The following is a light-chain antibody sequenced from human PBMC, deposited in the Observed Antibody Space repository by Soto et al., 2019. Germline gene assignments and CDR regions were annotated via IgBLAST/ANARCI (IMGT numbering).Light chain of an antibody. J-gene: IGLJ2*01. CDR3: CSCAGGTSVV. Sequence: QSALTQPASVSGSPGQSITISCTGTSSDVGSYNLVSWYQQHPGKAPKLMIYEDIERPSGVSNRFSGSKSGNTASLTISGLQTEEEEDYYCCSCAGGTSVVFCGGTKLTVL. CDR2: EDI. V-gene: IGLV2-23*01. CDR1: SSDVGSYNL.